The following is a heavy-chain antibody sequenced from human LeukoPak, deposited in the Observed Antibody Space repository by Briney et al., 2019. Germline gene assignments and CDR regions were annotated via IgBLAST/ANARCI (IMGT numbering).Heavy chain of an antibody. Sequence: GGSLRLSCAASGFTFSSLWMSWVRQAPGKGLEWVANINQDGSEKYYVDSVKGRFTISRDNAKNSLYLQMNSLRAEDTAVYYCARGKFDFDYWGQGTLVTVSS. CDR1: GFTFSSLW. V-gene: IGHV3-7*01. CDR3: ARGKFDFDY. J-gene: IGHJ4*02. CDR2: INQDGSEK.